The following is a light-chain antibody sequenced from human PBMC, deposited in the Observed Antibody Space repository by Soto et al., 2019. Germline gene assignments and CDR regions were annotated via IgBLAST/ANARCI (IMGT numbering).Light chain of an antibody. J-gene: IGLJ1*01. Sequence: QSALTQPPSASGSPGQSVTISCTGTSSDVGGYNSVSWYQHHPGKAPKLMIYEVSKRPSGVPDRFSGSKSANTASLTVSGLLAEDEAHYYCSSYAGSNNYVFGTGTKVTVL. CDR2: EVS. CDR3: SSYAGSNNYV. CDR1: SSDVGGYNS. V-gene: IGLV2-8*01.